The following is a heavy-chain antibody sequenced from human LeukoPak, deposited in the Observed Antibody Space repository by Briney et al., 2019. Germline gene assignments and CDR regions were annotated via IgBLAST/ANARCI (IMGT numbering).Heavy chain of an antibody. V-gene: IGHV3-7*01. CDR3: ARDPNYYDSSAYYDTFDI. Sequence: GGSLRLSCEASGFTFSTYWMTWVRQAPGKGLEWVANIKRDGSESHYVDSVRGRFTISRDNAKNSLYLQMSSLRAEDTAMYYCARDPNYYDSSAYYDTFDIWGQGTMVTVSS. D-gene: IGHD3-22*01. CDR2: IKRDGSES. CDR1: GFTFSTYW. J-gene: IGHJ3*02.